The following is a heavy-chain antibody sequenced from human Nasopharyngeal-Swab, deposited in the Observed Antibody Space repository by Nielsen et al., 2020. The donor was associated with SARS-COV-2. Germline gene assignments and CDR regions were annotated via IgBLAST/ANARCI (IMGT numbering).Heavy chain of an antibody. CDR2: IRQDGFEK. Sequence: WIRQPPGKGLEWVANIRQDGFEKYYVDSVKGRFTISRDNAKNSVNLQLNSLRAEDTAVYYCARDYCSSTSCYDYWGQGTLVTVSS. D-gene: IGHD2-2*01. V-gene: IGHV3-7*01. J-gene: IGHJ4*02. CDR3: ARDYCSSTSCYDY.